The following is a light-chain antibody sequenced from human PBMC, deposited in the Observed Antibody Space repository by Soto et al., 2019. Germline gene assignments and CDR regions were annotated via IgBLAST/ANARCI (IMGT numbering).Light chain of an antibody. J-gene: IGKJ5*01. Sequence: EIVMTQSPATLAVSPGDTSTLSCRASQSLGGNLAWYQQKPGQGPRLLIFRASSRATGVPARFSASGSGTEFTLTISGLESEDFAVYYCQQRSNWPPITFGQGTRLEIK. CDR1: QSLGGN. V-gene: IGKV3-15*01. CDR3: QQRSNWPPIT. CDR2: RAS.